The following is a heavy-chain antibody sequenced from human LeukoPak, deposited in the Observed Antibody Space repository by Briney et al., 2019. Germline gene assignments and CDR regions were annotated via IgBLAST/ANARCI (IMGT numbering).Heavy chain of an antibody. D-gene: IGHD3-3*01. Sequence: SETLSLTCTVSGGSISSSSYYWGWIRQPPGKGLEWIGSIYYSGSTYYNPSLKSRVTISVDTSKNQFSLKLSSVTAADTAVYYCARESQNYDFWSGYLYYFDYWGQGTLVTVSS. J-gene: IGHJ4*02. CDR1: GGSISSSSYY. CDR3: ARESQNYDFWSGYLYYFDY. CDR2: IYYSGST. V-gene: IGHV4-39*02.